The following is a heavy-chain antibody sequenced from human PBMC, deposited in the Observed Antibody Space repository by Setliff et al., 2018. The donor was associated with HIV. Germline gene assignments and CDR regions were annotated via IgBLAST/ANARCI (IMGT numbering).Heavy chain of an antibody. CDR2: INPNSGGT. V-gene: IGHV1-2*06. CDR1: GYTFTGYY. J-gene: IGHJ3*02. Sequence: ASVKVSCKASGYTFTGYYMHWVRQAPGQGLEWMGRINPNSGGTNYAQKFQGRVTMTRDTSISTAYMELGRLRSDDTAVYYCARGGSWYLVLDAFDIWGQGTMVTVSS. D-gene: IGHD6-13*01. CDR3: ARGGSWYLVLDAFDI.